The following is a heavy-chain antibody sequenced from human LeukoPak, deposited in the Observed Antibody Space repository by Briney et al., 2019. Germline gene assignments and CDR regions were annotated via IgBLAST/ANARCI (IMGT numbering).Heavy chain of an antibody. CDR3: AGGRNLEWFDY. D-gene: IGHD3-3*01. V-gene: IGHV4-59*01. J-gene: IGHJ5*01. Sequence: MSSETLSLTCTVSGDSFRSYYWSWIRQPPGKGLERIGYIYYSGSTNYNPSLKSRVTISVDTSKNQFSLKLNSVTAADTAVYYCAGGRNLEWFDYWGQGTLVTVSS. CDR2: IYYSGST. CDR1: GDSFRSYY.